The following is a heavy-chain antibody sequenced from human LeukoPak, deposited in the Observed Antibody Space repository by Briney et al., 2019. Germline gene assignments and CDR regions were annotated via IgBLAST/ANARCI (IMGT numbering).Heavy chain of an antibody. J-gene: IGHJ5*02. CDR2: INSDGSST. CDR3: ARNDYVWGTYRVNWFDP. CDR1: GFTFSSYW. Sequence: GGSLRLSCAASGFTFSSYWMHWVRQAPGKGLVWVSRINSDGSSTSYADSVKGRFTISRDNSKNTLYLQMNSLRAEDTALYYCARNDYVWGTYRVNWFDPWGQGTLVTVSS. V-gene: IGHV3-74*01. D-gene: IGHD3-16*02.